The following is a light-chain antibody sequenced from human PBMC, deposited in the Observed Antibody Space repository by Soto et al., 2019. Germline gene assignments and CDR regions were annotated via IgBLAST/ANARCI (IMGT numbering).Light chain of an antibody. V-gene: IGKV1-39*01. Sequence: DIQMTQSPSSLSASVGDRVTITCRASQNIRTYVNWYQQKPGRAPKLLIFEASRLQSGVPSRFSGSGSGTDFTLTISSLQPDDFATYYCQQYNSYPWTFGQGTKVDIK. CDR1: QNIRTY. CDR2: EAS. CDR3: QQYNSYPWT. J-gene: IGKJ1*01.